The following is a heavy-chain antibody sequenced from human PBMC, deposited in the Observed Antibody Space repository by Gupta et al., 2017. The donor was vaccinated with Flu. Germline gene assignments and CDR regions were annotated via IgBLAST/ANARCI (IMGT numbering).Heavy chain of an antibody. Sequence: PGTGLEWVSVITGGGSDALYAGSVKGRFTISRDNSKNTLYLQMNSLRAEDTAVYYCAKSRGGAYPRSREVDFWGQGTLVTVSS. CDR2: ITGGGSDA. D-gene: IGHD2-15*01. V-gene: IGHV3-23*01. J-gene: IGHJ4*02. CDR3: AKSRGGAYPRSREVDF.